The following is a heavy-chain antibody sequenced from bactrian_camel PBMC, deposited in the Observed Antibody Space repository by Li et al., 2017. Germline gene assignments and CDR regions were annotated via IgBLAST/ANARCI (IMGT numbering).Heavy chain of an antibody. D-gene: IGHD3*01. CDR3: AAHDTRPYEYKY. V-gene: IGHV3S9*01. Sequence: HVQLVESGGGSVQAGGSLRLSCAASGYTYSSYCMGWFRQAPGKEREGVAGIDSDGSTSYADSVKGRFTISRDNAKNTVYLQMNSLKSEDTALYYCAAHDTRPYEYKYWGQGTQVTVS. CDR2: IDSDGST. CDR1: GYTYSSYC. J-gene: IGHJ4*01.